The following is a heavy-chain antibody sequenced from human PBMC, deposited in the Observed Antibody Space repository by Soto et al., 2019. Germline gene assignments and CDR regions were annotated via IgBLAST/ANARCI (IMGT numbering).Heavy chain of an antibody. Sequence: SETLSLTCTVSGGSISSSSYYWGWIRQPPGKGLEWIGSIYYSGSTYYNPSLKSRVTISVDTSKNQFSLKLSSVTAADTAVYYCARHYQRVVVAAFDPWGQGTLVTVSS. D-gene: IGHD2-15*01. CDR1: GGSISSSSYY. V-gene: IGHV4-39*01. CDR3: ARHYQRVVVAAFDP. J-gene: IGHJ5*02. CDR2: IYYSGST.